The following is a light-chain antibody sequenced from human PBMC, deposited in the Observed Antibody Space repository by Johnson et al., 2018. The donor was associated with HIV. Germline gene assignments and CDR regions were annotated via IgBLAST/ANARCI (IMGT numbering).Light chain of an antibody. J-gene: IGLJ1*01. V-gene: IGLV1-51*01. Sequence: SALTQPPSVSAAPGQKVTISCSGSTSNIGNNFVSWYQHLPGTAPKLLIYDNNKRPSGIPDRFSGSKSGTSATLGITGLQTGDEADSYCVTWDSSLRSGFSGTGTKVAVL. CDR3: VTWDSSLRSGF. CDR2: DNN. CDR1: TSNIGNNF.